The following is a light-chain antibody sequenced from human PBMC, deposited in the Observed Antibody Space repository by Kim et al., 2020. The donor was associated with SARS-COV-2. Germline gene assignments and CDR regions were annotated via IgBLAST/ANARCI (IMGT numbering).Light chain of an antibody. CDR1: KLGDKY. J-gene: IGLJ2*01. Sequence: VAPGQTASITCSGDKLGDKYACWYQQKPGQAPVLVIYQDSKRPSGIPERFSGSNSGNTATLTVSGTQAMDEADYYCQAWDSSTVVFGGGTQLTVL. CDR2: QDS. V-gene: IGLV3-1*01. CDR3: QAWDSSTVV.